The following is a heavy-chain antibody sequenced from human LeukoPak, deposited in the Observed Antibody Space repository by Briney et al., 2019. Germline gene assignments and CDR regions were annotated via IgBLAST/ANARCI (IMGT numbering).Heavy chain of an antibody. J-gene: IGHJ4*02. CDR1: GGSFSGYY. Sequence: SETLSLTCAVYGGSFSGYYWSWIRQPPGKGLEWIGEINHSGSTNYNPSLKSRVTISVDTSKNQFSLKLSSVTAADTAVYYCARGSRMPRGYFDYWGQGTPVTVSS. CDR2: INHSGST. D-gene: IGHD3-10*01. CDR3: ARGSRMPRGYFDY. V-gene: IGHV4-34*01.